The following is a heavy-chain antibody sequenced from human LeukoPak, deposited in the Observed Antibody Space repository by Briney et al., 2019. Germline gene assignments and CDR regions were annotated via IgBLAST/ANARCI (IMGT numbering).Heavy chain of an antibody. Sequence: SGTLSLTCAVYGGSFSGYYWNWIRQSPGKGLEWIGEINHSGSTFYNPSLKSRVTMSVDTSKTQFSLKLNSVTAADTAVYYCARGGSDSSGSFVYYFDFWGQGAAVTVSS. J-gene: IGHJ4*02. CDR2: INHSGST. CDR3: ARGGSDSSGSFVYYFDF. V-gene: IGHV4-34*01. CDR1: GGSFSGYY. D-gene: IGHD3-22*01.